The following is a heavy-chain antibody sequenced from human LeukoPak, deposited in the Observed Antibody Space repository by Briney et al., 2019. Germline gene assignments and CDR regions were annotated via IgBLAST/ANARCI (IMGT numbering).Heavy chain of an antibody. Sequence: GVSLTLSCAASGFSVSDYSISWIRQSPGKGPEWISYVMSGRGSTNYADSVKGRFTISRDNAKNSVALQLDGLRADDTAVYFCTRERQGSYYAFESWGQGTLVTVSS. CDR2: VMSGRGST. CDR3: TRERQGSYYAFES. J-gene: IGHJ4*02. D-gene: IGHD1-26*01. V-gene: IGHV3-11*05. CDR1: GFSVSDYS.